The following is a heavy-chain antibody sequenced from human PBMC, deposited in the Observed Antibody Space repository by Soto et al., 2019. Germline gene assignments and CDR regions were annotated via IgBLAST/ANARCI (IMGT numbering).Heavy chain of an antibody. CDR3: ARESLAAGGDDY. CDR2: ISSSSSYI. D-gene: IGHD2-21*01. V-gene: IGHV3-21*01. J-gene: IGHJ4*02. CDR1: GFTFSSYS. Sequence: GGSLRLSCAASGFTFSSYSMNWVRQAPGKGLEWVSSISSSSSYIYYADSVKGRFTISRDNAKNSLYLQMNSLRAEDTAVYYCARESLAAGGDDYWGQGTLVTVSS.